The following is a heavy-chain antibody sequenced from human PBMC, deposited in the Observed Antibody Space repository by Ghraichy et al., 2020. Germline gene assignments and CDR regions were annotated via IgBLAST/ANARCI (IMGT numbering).Heavy chain of an antibody. CDR2: IYSGATTT. V-gene: IGHV3-53*01. CDR3: ARRIDWYFDL. CDR1: GLTVSANY. Sequence: LSLTCAASGLTVSANYMSWVRQAPGKGLEWVSVIYSGATTTYYADSVKGRFTISRDNSKNTLYLQMNNLRVEDTALYYCARRIDWYFDLWGRGTLVTVSS. D-gene: IGHD2-15*01. J-gene: IGHJ2*01.